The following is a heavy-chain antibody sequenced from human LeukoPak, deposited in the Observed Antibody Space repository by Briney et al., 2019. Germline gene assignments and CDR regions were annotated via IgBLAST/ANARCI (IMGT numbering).Heavy chain of an antibody. D-gene: IGHD7-27*01. J-gene: IGHJ4*02. CDR3: ARGTGSYLGY. CDR1: GFTFTKYW. Sequence: PGDSLRLSCAASGFTFTKYWMTWVRQAPGKGLEWVANIKQDGAEKYYVDSVKGRFTISRDNAKNSLYPQMNSLRAEDTAVYYCARGTGSYLGYWGQGTLVTVSS. V-gene: IGHV3-7*03. CDR2: IKQDGAEK.